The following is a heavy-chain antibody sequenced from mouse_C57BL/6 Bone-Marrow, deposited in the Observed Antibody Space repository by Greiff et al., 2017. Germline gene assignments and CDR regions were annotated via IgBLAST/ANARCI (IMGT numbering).Heavy chain of an antibody. V-gene: IGHV1-82*01. D-gene: IGHD6-2*01. CDR3: ARGFSQSY. CDR2: IYPGDGDT. CDR1: GYAFSSSW. Sequence: VQLQQSGPELVKPGASVKISCKASGYAFSSSWLNWVKQRPGKGLEWIGRIYPGDGDTNYNGKFKGKATLTADKSSSTAYMQLSSLTSADSAVYIGARGFSQSYWGQGTTLTVSS. J-gene: IGHJ2*01.